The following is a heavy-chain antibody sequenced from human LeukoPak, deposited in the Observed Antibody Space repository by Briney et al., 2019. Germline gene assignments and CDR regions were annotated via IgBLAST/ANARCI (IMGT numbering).Heavy chain of an antibody. CDR3: SKKGQDDNGGKPD. CDR1: GFTFGTYD. D-gene: IGHD1-1*01. V-gene: IGHV3-23*01. CDR2: ISRTGADT. Sequence: QSGGSLRLSCAASGFTFGTYDMYWIRQAPGKGLECVASISRTGADTYTYYADSVKGRFTISRDNSKSTLYLQMNSLRTDDTAVYYCSKKGQDDNGGKPDWGQGTLVTVSS. J-gene: IGHJ4*02.